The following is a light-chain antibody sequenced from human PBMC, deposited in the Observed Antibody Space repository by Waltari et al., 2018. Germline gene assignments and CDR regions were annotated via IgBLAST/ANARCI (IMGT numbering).Light chain of an antibody. J-gene: IGKJ1*01. CDR3: QQYHSVPRT. CDR2: WAS. Sequence: DIVLTQPPDSLAVSLGERATINCKSSQSGLYSPNNKNYLGWFQQKAGQPPKLLIYWASMREYGVPDRFSGSGSGTDFTLTISSLQAEDVAVYYCQQYHSVPRTFGQGTKVEI. V-gene: IGKV4-1*01. CDR1: QSGLYSPNNKNY.